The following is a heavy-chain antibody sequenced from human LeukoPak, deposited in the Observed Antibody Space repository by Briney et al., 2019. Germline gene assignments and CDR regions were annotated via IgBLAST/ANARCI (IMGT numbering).Heavy chain of an antibody. CDR1: GDSVSSNSAA. D-gene: IGHD6-19*01. CDR2: TYYRSQWYN. J-gene: IGHJ6*03. V-gene: IGHV6-1*01. CDR3: ARDGIAVAGTLRTEGVVYYYYYMDV. Sequence: SQTLSLTCAISGDSVSSNSAAWNWIRQSPSRGLEWLGRTYYRSQWYNDYAVSVKSRITINPDTSKNQFSLQLNSVTPEDTAVYYCARDGIAVAGTLRTEGVVYYYYYMDVWGKGTTVTVSS.